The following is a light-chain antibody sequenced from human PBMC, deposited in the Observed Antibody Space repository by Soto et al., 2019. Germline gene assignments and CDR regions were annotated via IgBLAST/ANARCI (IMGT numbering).Light chain of an antibody. CDR1: QSVSSSY. CDR3: QQYGSSPYT. Sequence: IVLTQSPGTLSLSPGERATLSCRASQSVSSSYLAWYQQKPGQAPRLLIYGASSRDTGIPDRFSGSGSGTDLTLTISRLEPEDFAVYYCQQYGSSPYTVGQGTKLEIK. J-gene: IGKJ2*01. V-gene: IGKV3-20*01. CDR2: GAS.